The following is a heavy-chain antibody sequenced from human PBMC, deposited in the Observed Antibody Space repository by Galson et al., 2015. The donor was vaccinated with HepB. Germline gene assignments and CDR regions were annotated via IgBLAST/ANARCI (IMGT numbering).Heavy chain of an antibody. J-gene: IGHJ4*02. Sequence: SLRLSCAASGFTFSGSAIHWVRQASGKGPEWVCRISSKGNNYASSYVPTLTGRFTISRDDSKNMAYLHMTSQKTEDTCVYDCVRLGGLSGYISRWGQGTLVTVSS. CDR1: GFTFSGSA. CDR3: VRLGGLSGYISR. V-gene: IGHV3-73*01. CDR2: ISSKGNNYAS. D-gene: IGHD6-13*01.